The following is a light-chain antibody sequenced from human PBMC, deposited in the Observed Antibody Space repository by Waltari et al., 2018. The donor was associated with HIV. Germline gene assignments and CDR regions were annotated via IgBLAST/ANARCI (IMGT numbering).Light chain of an antibody. J-gene: IGKJ4*01. CDR3: QQRTHWPLT. Sequence: EIVMTQSPVTLSVSPGERATLSCRASQSVYSNLAWYQQKPGQAPRLVIYGASTRATGIPARFSGSGSGTEFTLTISSLQSEDFALYYCQQRTHWPLTFGGGTRVEIK. V-gene: IGKV3-15*01. CDR1: QSVYSN. CDR2: GAS.